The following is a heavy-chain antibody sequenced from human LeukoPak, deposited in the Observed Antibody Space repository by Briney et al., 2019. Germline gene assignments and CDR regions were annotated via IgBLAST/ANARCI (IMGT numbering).Heavy chain of an antibody. J-gene: IGHJ5*02. D-gene: IGHD6-13*01. Sequence: SETLSLTCTVSGGSISSGSYYWSWIRQPAGKGLEWIGRIYTTGSTNYNPSLKSRVTMSVDTSKYQFSLTLSSVTAADTAVYYCARTHSSRYNWFDPWGQGTLVTVSS. CDR3: ARTHSSRYNWFDP. CDR2: IYTTGST. V-gene: IGHV4-61*02. CDR1: GGSISSGSYY.